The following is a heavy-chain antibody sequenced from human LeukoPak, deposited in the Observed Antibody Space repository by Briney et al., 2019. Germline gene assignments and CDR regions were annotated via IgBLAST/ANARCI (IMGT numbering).Heavy chain of an antibody. CDR1: GFTFSSYA. D-gene: IGHD2-2*01. V-gene: IGHV3-23*01. J-gene: IGHJ4*02. CDR3: AKMPSRVPAAKVPYYFDY. Sequence: PGGSLRLSCAASGFTFSSYAMSWVRQAPGKGLEWVSAISGSGSSTYYADSVKGRFTISRDNSKNTLYLQMNSLRAEDTAVYYCAKMPSRVPAAKVPYYFDYWGQGTLVTVSS. CDR2: ISGSGSST.